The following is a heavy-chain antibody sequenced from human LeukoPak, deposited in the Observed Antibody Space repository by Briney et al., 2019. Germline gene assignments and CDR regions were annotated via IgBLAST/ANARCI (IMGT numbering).Heavy chain of an antibody. V-gene: IGHV3-30-3*01. D-gene: IGHD1-1*01. CDR2: ISYDGSNK. CDR3: ARDRGSGLERLPRATYYGMDV. J-gene: IGHJ6*02. Sequence: GGSLRLSCAASGFTFSSYAMHWVRQAPGKGLEWVAVISYDGSNKYYADFVKGRFTISRDNSKNTLYLQMNSLRAEDTAVYYCARDRGSGLERLPRATYYGMDVWGQGTTVTVSS. CDR1: GFTFSSYA.